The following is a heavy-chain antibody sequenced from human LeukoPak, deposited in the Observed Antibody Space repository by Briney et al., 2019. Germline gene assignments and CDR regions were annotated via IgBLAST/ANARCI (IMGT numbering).Heavy chain of an antibody. Sequence: GGSPRLSCADSGFTFSSHWMHWVRQAPGKGLVWVSRIKYDASSTSYADSVKGRFTISRDNAKNTLYLQMNSLRAEDTAVYYCARGATYAYYQDYWGQGTLVTVSS. J-gene: IGHJ4*02. CDR1: GFTFSSHW. CDR2: IKYDASST. D-gene: IGHD1-26*01. CDR3: ARGATYAYYQDY. V-gene: IGHV3-74*01.